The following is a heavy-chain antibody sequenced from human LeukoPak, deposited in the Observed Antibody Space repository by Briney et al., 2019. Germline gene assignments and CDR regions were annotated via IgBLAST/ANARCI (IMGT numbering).Heavy chain of an antibody. Sequence: GGSLRLSCAASGFTFNRDWTAWVRQAPGKGLEWVANIKEDGSEKNYVDSVRGRFTISRDNADNSLYLHMNSLRAEDTAVYYCARSNGLRYFDRWGQGTLVTVSS. CDR3: ARSNGLRYFDR. CDR1: GFTFNRDW. V-gene: IGHV3-7*01. J-gene: IGHJ4*02. CDR2: IKEDGSEK. D-gene: IGHD4-11*01.